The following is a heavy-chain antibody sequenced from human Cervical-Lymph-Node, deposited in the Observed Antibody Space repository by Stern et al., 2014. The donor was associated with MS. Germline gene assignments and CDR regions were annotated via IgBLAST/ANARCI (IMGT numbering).Heavy chain of an antibody. CDR3: ARAASTTSSYNF. D-gene: IGHD3-10*01. J-gene: IGHJ4*02. CDR2: TIPIFGTA. V-gene: IGHV1-69*01. CDR1: GGSFINNV. Sequence: QMQLVQSGAEVKKPGSSVKVSCQASGGSFINNVISWVRQAPGQGLEWMGGTIPIFGTALYEQKFRGRVTITADESTRTAYMELSSLRSDDTAVYFCARAASTTSSYNFWGPGTLVTVSS.